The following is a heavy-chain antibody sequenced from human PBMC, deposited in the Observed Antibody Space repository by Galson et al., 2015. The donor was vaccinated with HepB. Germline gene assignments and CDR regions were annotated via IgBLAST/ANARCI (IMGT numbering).Heavy chain of an antibody. CDR3: AREGWELSYFDY. Sequence: SVKVSCKASGYTFTTYTISRVRRAPGQGLEWMGWISAYNGNTNYAQKFQGRVTMTTDTSTSTAYMELRSLRSDDTAVYYCAREGWELSYFDYWGQGSLVTVSS. V-gene: IGHV1-18*01. J-gene: IGHJ4*02. D-gene: IGHD1-26*01. CDR1: GYTFTTYT. CDR2: ISAYNGNT.